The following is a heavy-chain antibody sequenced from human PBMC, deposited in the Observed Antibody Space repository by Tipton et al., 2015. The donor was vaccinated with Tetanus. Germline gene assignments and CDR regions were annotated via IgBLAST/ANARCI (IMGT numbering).Heavy chain of an antibody. CDR1: GGTFNTYV. V-gene: IGHV1-3*04. D-gene: IGHD6-19*01. CDR3: ARLVRQWLVPEDY. Sequence: QSGAEVKKPGSSVKVSCKASGGTFNTYVVSWVRQAPGQSLEWMGWINTGNGDTRYSQRFQGRVTITRDTSAGTAYMELSSLRSEDTAVYYCARLVRQWLVPEDYWGQGTLVTVSS. CDR2: INTGNGDT. J-gene: IGHJ4*02.